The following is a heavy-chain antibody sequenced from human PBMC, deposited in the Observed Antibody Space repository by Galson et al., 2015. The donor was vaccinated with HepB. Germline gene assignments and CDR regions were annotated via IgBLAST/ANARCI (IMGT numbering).Heavy chain of an antibody. V-gene: IGHV1-69*10. J-gene: IGHJ2*01. CDR3: ARGWGTVVTPVWYFDL. CDR2: IIPILGIA. Sequence: VKVSCKASGGTFSSYAISWVRQAPGQGLEWMGRIIPILGIANYAQKFQGRVTITADKSTSTAYMELSSLRSEDTAVYYCARGWGTVVTPVWYFDLWGRGALVTVSS. D-gene: IGHD4-23*01. CDR1: GGTFSSYA.